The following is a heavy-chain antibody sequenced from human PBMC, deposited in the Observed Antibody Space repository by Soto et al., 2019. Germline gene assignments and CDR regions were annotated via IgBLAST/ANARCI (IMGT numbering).Heavy chain of an antibody. CDR3: ARERPDGARLDP. Sequence: SVTLSLTCAVSGGSISSGGYSWSWIRQPPGKGLEWIGYIYHSGSTYYNPSLKSRVTISVNTSKNQFSLKLSSVTAADTAVYYCARERPDGARLDPWGQGTLVTVSS. J-gene: IGHJ5*02. V-gene: IGHV4-30-2*05. D-gene: IGHD6-6*01. CDR2: IYHSGST. CDR1: GGSISSGGYS.